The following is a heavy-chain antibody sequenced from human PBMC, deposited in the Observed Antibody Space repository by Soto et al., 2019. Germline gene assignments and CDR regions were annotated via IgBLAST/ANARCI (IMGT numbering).Heavy chain of an antibody. Sequence: EVQLVESGGGLVKPGGSLRLSCAASGFTFSSYSMNWVRQAPGKGLEWVSSISSSSSYIYYADSVKGRFTISRDNAKNSLYLPMNSLRAEDTAVYYCARALYSGYDPGIFDYWGQGTLVTVSS. CDR3: ARALYSGYDPGIFDY. J-gene: IGHJ4*02. CDR1: GFTFSSYS. CDR2: ISSSSSYI. V-gene: IGHV3-21*01. D-gene: IGHD5-12*01.